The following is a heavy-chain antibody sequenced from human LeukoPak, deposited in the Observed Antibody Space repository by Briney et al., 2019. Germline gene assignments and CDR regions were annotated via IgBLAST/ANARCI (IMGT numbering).Heavy chain of an antibody. J-gene: IGHJ3*02. D-gene: IGHD1-26*01. CDR3: TRGVKGPSGSYYSDAFDI. Sequence: SQTLSLTCAISGDSVSSNSAAWNWIRQSPSRGLEWLGRTYYRSKWYNDYAVSVKSRIIINPDTSENQFSLQLNSVTPEDTAVYYCTRGVKGPSGSYYSDAFDIWGQGTMVTVSS. CDR2: TYYRSKWYN. CDR1: GDSVSSNSAA. V-gene: IGHV6-1*01.